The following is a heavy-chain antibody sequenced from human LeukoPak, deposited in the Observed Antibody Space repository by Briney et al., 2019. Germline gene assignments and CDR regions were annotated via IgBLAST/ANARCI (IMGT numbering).Heavy chain of an antibody. CDR3: ARVGIVGATWVDY. D-gene: IGHD1-26*01. J-gene: IGHJ4*02. Sequence: SQTLSLTCTVSGGSISSGDYYWSWIRQPPGKGLEWIGHIYYSGSTYYNPSLKSRVTISVDTSKNQFSLKLSSVTAADTAVYYCARVGIVGATWVDYWGQGTLVTVSS. CDR2: IYYSGST. CDR1: GGSISSGDYY. V-gene: IGHV4-30-4*08.